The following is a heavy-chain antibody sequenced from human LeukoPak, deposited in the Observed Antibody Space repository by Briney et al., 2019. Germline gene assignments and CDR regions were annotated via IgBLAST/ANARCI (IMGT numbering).Heavy chain of an antibody. J-gene: IGHJ4*02. CDR2: IKQDGSEK. CDR3: AREAGTGEY. D-gene: IGHD6-19*01. Sequence: PGGSLRLSCAASGFTFSNYWMSWVRQAPGKGLEWVANIKQDGSEKYYVDSVKGRFTISRDNAKNSLYLQMNSLRAEDTALYYCAREAGTGEYRGQGTLVTVSS. CDR1: GFTFSNYW. V-gene: IGHV3-7*01.